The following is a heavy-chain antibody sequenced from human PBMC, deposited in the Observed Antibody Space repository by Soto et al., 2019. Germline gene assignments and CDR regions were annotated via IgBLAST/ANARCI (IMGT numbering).Heavy chain of an antibody. V-gene: IGHV3-21*01. CDR1: GFTFSSYS. CDR3: ARGARYCSGGSCYSDY. CDR2: ISSSSSYI. Sequence: EVQLVESGGGLVKPGGSLRLSCAASGFTFSSYSMNWVRQAPGKGLEWVSSISSSSSYIYYAGSVKGRFTISRDNAKNSLYLQMNSLRAEDTAVYYCARGARYCSGGSCYSDYWGQGTLVTVSS. D-gene: IGHD2-15*01. J-gene: IGHJ4*02.